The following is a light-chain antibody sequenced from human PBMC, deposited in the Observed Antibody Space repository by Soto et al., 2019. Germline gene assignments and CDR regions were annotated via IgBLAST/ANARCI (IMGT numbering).Light chain of an antibody. J-gene: IGKJ1*01. Sequence: EIVLTQSPGTLSLSPGERATLSCRASQSVSNNYLGWYQQKPGQAPRLLVYGASRRATGIPDRFSGSGSGTDLTLTIRGLEAEDFAVYYCQQYGNSLPWTFGQGTKVEIK. CDR2: GAS. CDR1: QSVSNNY. V-gene: IGKV3-20*01. CDR3: QQYGNSLPWT.